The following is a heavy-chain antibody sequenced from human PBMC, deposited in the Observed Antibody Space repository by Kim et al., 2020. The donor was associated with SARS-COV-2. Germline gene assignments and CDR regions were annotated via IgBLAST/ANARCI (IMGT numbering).Heavy chain of an antibody. CDR2: INPSGGST. J-gene: IGHJ3*02. V-gene: IGHV1-46*01. D-gene: IGHD1-26*01. CDR1: GYTFTSYY. CDR3: ARDERIVGATGDAFDI. Sequence: ASVKVSCKASGYTFTSYYMHWVRQAPGQGLEWMGIINPSGGSTSYAQKFQGRVTMTRDTSTSTVYMELSSLRSEDTAVYYCARDERIVGATGDAFDIWGQGTMVTVSS.